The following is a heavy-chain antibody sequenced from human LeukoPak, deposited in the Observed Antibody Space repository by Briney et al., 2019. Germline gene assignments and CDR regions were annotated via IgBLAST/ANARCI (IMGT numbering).Heavy chain of an antibody. CDR3: AKDLRYFDY. J-gene: IGHJ4*02. CDR2: ISGSGGSA. Sequence: SGGSLRLSCAASGFTFSSYAMSWVRQAPGKGLEWVSAISGSGGSAYYADSVKGRFTISRDNSKNTLYLQMNSPRAEDTAVYYCAKDLRYFDYWGQGTLVTVSS. CDR1: GFTFSSYA. V-gene: IGHV3-23*01.